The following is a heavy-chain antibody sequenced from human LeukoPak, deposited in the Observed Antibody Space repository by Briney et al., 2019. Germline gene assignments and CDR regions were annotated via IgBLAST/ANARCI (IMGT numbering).Heavy chain of an antibody. V-gene: IGHV3-74*01. CDR2: IKTDGSST. CDR3: ARGVSGTGPDI. J-gene: IGHJ3*02. Sequence: PGGXLRLSCAASGFTFSSYWMHWVRQAPGKGLVWVSRIKTDGSSTDYADSMKGRFTISRDNAKNTMYLQMNSLRAEDTAVYYCARGVSGTGPDIWGLGTMVTVSS. D-gene: IGHD5/OR15-5a*01. CDR1: GFTFSSYW.